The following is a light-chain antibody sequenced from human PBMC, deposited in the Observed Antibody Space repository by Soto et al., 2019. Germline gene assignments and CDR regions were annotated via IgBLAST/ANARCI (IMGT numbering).Light chain of an antibody. CDR1: SSNIGAGYH. CDR3: QSYDTSLREYV. CDR2: DDT. V-gene: IGLV1-40*01. J-gene: IGLJ1*01. Sequence: QAVVTQPPSVSGAPGQRVTLSCTGSSSNIGAGYHVHWYQHLPGTAPKLLISDDTNRPSGVPDRFSGSKSGTSASLAITGLQAEVEADYYCQSYDTSLREYVFGTGTKLTVL.